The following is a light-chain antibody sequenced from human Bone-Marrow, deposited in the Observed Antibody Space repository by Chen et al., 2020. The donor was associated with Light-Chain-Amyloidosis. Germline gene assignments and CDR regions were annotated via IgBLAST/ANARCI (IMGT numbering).Light chain of an antibody. CDR1: SSDIGDYNY. V-gene: IGLV2-11*01. Sequence: QSTLTQPPSVSGSPGQSVTISCTGTSSDIGDYNYVSWYQKNPGEAPKLMIYDVNKRPSGVPDRFSGSKSGNTASLTISGLQAEDETHYYCCSYAGSFSYVFGTGTKVTV. J-gene: IGLJ1*01. CDR2: DVN. CDR3: CSYAGSFSYV.